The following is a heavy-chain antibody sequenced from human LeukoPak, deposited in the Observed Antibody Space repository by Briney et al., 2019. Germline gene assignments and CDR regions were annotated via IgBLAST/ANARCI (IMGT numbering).Heavy chain of an antibody. J-gene: IGHJ6*03. D-gene: IGHD3-16*02. Sequence: ASVKVSCKASGGTFSSYAISWVRQAPGQGLEWMGGIIPIFTTANYAQKFQGRVTITADESTSTAYMELSSLRSEDTAVYYCGRAVLGGAIIHHYYYMDVWGKGTTVTVSS. V-gene: IGHV1-69*13. CDR2: IIPIFTTA. CDR3: GRAVLGGAIIHHYYYMDV. CDR1: GGTFSSYA.